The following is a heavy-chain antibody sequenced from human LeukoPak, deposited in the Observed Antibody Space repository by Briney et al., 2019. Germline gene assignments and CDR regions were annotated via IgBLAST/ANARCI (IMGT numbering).Heavy chain of an antibody. CDR1: GYIFTSFG. V-gene: IGHV1-18*01. J-gene: IGHJ5*02. D-gene: IGHD3-22*01. CDR2: ISAYNGNT. Sequence: GASVKVSCKASGYIFTSFGISWVRQAPGQGLEWMGWISAYNGNTNYAQKLQGRVTMTTDTSTSTAYMELRSLRSDDTAVYYCARDRRDYYDSSGYQNWFDPWGQGTLVTVSS. CDR3: ARDRRDYYDSSGYQNWFDP.